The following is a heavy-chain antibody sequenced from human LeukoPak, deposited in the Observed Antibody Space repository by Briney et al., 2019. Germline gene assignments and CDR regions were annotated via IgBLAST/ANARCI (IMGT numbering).Heavy chain of an antibody. J-gene: IGHJ4*02. V-gene: IGHV3-74*01. CDR2: INNDGSST. Sequence: GGSLRLSCAASGFTFSSYWMHWVRQAPGRGLVWVSRINNDGSSTSYADSVKGRFTISRDNAKNTPHLQMNSLRAEDTAVYYCARVRSAAAVDYWGQGTLVTVSS. CDR3: ARVRSAAAVDY. CDR1: GFTFSSYW.